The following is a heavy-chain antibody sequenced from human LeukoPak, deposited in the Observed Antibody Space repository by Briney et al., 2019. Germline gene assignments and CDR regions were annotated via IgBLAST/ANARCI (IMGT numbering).Heavy chain of an antibody. J-gene: IGHJ5*02. D-gene: IGHD2-2*02. Sequence: SETLSLTCTVSGGSISSGGYYWSWIRQHPGKGLEWIGYIFYSGSTYSNPSLKSRVTISVDTSKNQFSLNLSSVTAADTAVYYCARYCSSTNCYKGGFDPWGQGTLVTVSS. CDR2: IFYSGST. CDR1: GGSISSGGYY. CDR3: ARYCSSTNCYKGGFDP. V-gene: IGHV4-31*03.